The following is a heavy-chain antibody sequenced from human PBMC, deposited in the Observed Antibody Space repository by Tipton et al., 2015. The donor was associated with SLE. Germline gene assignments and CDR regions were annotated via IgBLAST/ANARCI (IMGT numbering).Heavy chain of an antibody. Sequence: TLSLTCTVSGGSISSYYWSWIRQPPGKGLEWIGYIYYSGSTYYNPSLKSRVTISVDTSKNQFSLKLSSVTAADTAVYYCARRVGVGYSYGFDYWGQGTLVTVSS. CDR1: GGSISSYY. CDR3: ARRVGVGYSYGFDY. CDR2: IYYSGST. J-gene: IGHJ4*02. V-gene: IGHV4-59*04. D-gene: IGHD5-18*01.